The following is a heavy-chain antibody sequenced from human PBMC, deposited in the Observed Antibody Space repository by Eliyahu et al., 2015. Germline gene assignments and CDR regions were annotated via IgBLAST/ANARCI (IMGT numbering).Heavy chain of an antibody. CDR1: XFTFSXYY. J-gene: IGHJ6*02. D-gene: IGHD3-3*01. Sequence: QVQLVESGGGLVKPGGSLRLSCAAXXFTFSXYYXSWIRQAPGKGLEWVSYISSSGSTIYYADSVKGRFTISRDNAKNSLYLQMNSLRAEDTAVYYCASGDGITIFGVVTHYGMDVWGQGTTVTVSS. CDR2: ISSSGSTI. CDR3: ASGDGITIFGVVTHYGMDV. V-gene: IGHV3-11*01.